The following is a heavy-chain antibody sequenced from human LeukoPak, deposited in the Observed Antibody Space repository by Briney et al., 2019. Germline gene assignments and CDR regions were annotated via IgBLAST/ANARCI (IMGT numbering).Heavy chain of an antibody. Sequence: WASVKVSCKTSGYSFTDYYMHWVRQAPGQGLEWMGWINPNSGGTNFAQRFQDRVTMTRDTSISTAYMELSRLRSDDTAVYYCAVLESIAAAQLDYYYYMDVWGKGTTVTVSS. V-gene: IGHV1-2*02. J-gene: IGHJ6*03. D-gene: IGHD6-13*01. CDR1: GYSFTDYY. CDR3: AVLESIAAAQLDYYYYMDV. CDR2: INPNSGGT.